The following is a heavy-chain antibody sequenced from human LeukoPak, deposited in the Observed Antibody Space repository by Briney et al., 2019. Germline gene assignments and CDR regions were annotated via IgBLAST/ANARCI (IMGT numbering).Heavy chain of an antibody. CDR3: ARGVPFYGSGSYYAAIYYYYYYMDV. Sequence: GASVKVSCKASGYTFTSYYMHWVRQAPGQGLEWMGIINPSGGSTSYAQKFQGRVTMTRDTSTSTVYMELSSLRSEDTAVYYCARGVPFYGSGSYYAAIYYYYYYMDVWGKGTTVTISS. D-gene: IGHD3-10*01. CDR2: INPSGGST. V-gene: IGHV1-46*01. CDR1: GYTFTSYY. J-gene: IGHJ6*03.